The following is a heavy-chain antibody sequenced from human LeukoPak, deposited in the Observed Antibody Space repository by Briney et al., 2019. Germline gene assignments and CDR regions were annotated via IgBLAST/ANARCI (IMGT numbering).Heavy chain of an antibody. CDR2: INHSGST. CDR1: GGSFSGYY. V-gene: IGHV4-34*01. Sequence: SETLSLTCAVYGGSFSGYYWSWIRQPPGKGLEWIGEINHSGSTNYNPSLKSRVTISVDTSKNQFSLKLSSVTAADTAGYYFARFSPTQGTRFYPWGQGILITAS. D-gene: IGHD1-1*01. CDR3: ARFSPTQGTRFYP. J-gene: IGHJ5*02.